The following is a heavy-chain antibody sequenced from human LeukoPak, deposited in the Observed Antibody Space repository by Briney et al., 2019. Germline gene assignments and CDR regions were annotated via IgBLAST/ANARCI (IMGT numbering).Heavy chain of an antibody. CDR1: GYTFISYA. CDR3: ARGEQWLVSPFDY. J-gene: IGHJ4*02. Sequence: GASVTVSFKASGYTFISYAIHWVRQAPGQRPEWMGWIYVGNGNTKYSQKFQDRVTITRDTSASTVYMELTSLRSEDTAVYSCARGEQWLVSPFDYWGQGTLVTVSS. CDR2: IYVGNGNT. V-gene: IGHV1-3*01. D-gene: IGHD6-19*01.